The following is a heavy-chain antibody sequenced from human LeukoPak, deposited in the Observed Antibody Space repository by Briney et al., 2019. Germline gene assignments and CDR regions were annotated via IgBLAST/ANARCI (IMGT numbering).Heavy chain of an antibody. J-gene: IGHJ3*02. CDR3: ARETGRDSSGIDAFDI. CDR2: IYYSGST. CDR1: GGSISSGGYS. Sequence: KPSETLSLTCTVSGGSISSGGYSWSWIRQPPGKGLEGIGYIYYSGSTYYNPSLKSRVTISVDTSKNQFSLKLSSVTAADTAVYYCARETGRDSSGIDAFDIWGQGTMVTVSS. V-gene: IGHV4-30-4*07. D-gene: IGHD3-22*01.